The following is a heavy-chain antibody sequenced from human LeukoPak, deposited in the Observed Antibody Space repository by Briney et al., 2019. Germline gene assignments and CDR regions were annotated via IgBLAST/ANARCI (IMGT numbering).Heavy chain of an antibody. CDR2: SKSKTDGGTT. CDR3: ATDGYCSAGSCYSYDN. Sequence: GGSLRLSCAASGFTFSNAWVTWVRQAPGKGLEWVGRSKSKTDGGTTDYGAPVKGRFSISRDDSKSTLYLQMNSLKTEDTAVYYCATDGYCSAGSCYSYDNWGQGTLVTVTP. CDR1: GFTFSNAW. J-gene: IGHJ4*02. D-gene: IGHD2-15*01. V-gene: IGHV3-15*01.